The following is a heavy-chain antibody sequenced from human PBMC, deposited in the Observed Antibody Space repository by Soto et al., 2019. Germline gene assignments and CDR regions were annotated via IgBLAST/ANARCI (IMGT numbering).Heavy chain of an antibody. Sequence: GESLRLAWAAYGFTFSSYGMHWVRQAPGKGLEWVAVISYDGRNKYYADAMKGRFTISRDTSKDTLYLRMSSPSAEDTAVYYCAREGSLPSGSLDYWGQGTLVTVSS. CDR1: GFTFSSYG. D-gene: IGHD3-10*01. J-gene: IGHJ4*02. CDR2: ISYDGRNK. V-gene: IGHV3-30*03. CDR3: AREGSLPSGSLDY.